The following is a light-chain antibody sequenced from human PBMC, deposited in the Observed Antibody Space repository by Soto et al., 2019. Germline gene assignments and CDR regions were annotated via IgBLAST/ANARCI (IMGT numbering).Light chain of an antibody. CDR1: SSDVGGYNY. J-gene: IGLJ3*02. V-gene: IGLV2-14*01. CDR3: SSYTRSSTRV. CDR2: EVS. Sequence: QSALTQPASVSGSPGQSITISCTGTSSDVGGYNYVSWYQQHPGKAPKLMIYEVSNRPTGVSNRFSGSKSGKTASRTISGLQSEDEADYYCSSYTRSSTRVFGGGTQLTVL.